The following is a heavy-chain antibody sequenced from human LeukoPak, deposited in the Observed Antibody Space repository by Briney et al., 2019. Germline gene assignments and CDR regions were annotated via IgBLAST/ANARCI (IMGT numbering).Heavy chain of an antibody. CDR1: GYTFTGYY. CDR3: ARVRVGATSGMDV. J-gene: IGHJ6*02. D-gene: IGHD1-26*01. V-gene: IGHV1-2*02. CDR2: INPNSGGT. Sequence: ASVKVSCKASGYTFTGYYMHWVRQASGQGLEWMGWINPNSGGTNYAQKFQGRVTMTRDTSISTAYMELSRLRSDDTAVYYCARVRVGATSGMDVWGQGTTVTVSS.